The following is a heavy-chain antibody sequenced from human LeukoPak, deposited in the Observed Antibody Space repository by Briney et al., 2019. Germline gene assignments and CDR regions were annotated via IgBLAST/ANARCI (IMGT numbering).Heavy chain of an antibody. V-gene: IGHV3-30*04. CDR3: TKRVKYGGTWDHFAD. CDR2: IAYDGSNK. CDR1: EFTFSSYA. J-gene: IGHJ4*02. Sequence: GRSLRLSCAASEFTFSSYAMHWVRQAPGKGLEWVAVIAYDGSNKNYADSVKGRFTISRDNSKSTLILQMNSLRVEDTALYYCTKRVKYGGTWDHFADWGQGTLVTVSS. D-gene: IGHD1-26*01.